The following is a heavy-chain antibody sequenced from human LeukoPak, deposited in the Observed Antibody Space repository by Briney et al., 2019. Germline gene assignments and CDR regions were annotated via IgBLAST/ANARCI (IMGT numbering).Heavy chain of an antibody. J-gene: IGHJ5*02. D-gene: IGHD4-23*01. CDR1: GGTFSSYA. CDR3: ARATDYGGNLNWFDP. Sequence: GASVKVSCKASGGTFSSYAISWVRQAPGQGLEWMGGIIPIFGTANYAQKFQGRVTITADESTSTAYMELSSLRSEDTAVYYCARATDYGGNLNWFDPWGQGTLVTVSS. CDR2: IIPIFGTA. V-gene: IGHV1-69*13.